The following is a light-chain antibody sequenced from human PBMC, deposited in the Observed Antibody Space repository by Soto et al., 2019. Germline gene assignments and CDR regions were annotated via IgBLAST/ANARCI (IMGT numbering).Light chain of an antibody. J-gene: IGKJ3*01. CDR2: VAS. CDR3: QHYGTSAL. CDR1: QSVSSSY. V-gene: IGKV3-20*01. Sequence: EIVLTQSPGTLSLSPGERATLSCRASQSVSSSYLAWYQQKPGQAPRLLIYVASRATGIPDRFSASGSGTDFTLTITRLEPEDFAVYYCQHYGTSALFGPGTKVDI.